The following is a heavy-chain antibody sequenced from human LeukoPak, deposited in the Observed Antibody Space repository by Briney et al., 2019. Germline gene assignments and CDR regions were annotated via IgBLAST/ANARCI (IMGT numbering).Heavy chain of an antibody. V-gene: IGHV1-24*01. CDR1: GYTLTELS. J-gene: IGHJ4*02. D-gene: IGHD2-2*01. CDR2: FDPEDGET. CDR3: ATGYCSSTSCYYHFDY. Sequence: AASVKVSCKVSGYTLTELSMHWVRQAPGKGLEWMGGFDPEDGETIYAQKFQGRVTMTEDTSTDTAYMELSSLRSEDTAVYYCATGYCSSTSCYYHFDYWGQGTLVTVSS.